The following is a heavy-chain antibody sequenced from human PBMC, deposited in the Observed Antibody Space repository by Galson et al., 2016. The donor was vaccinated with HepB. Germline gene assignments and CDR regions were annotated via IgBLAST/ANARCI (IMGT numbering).Heavy chain of an antibody. V-gene: IGHV3-23*01. CDR1: GFTFSSYA. CDR3: AKEPQKYSSGWYYYN. D-gene: IGHD6-19*01. CDR2: ISGSGRST. Sequence: SLRLSCAASGFTFSSYAMSWVRQAPGKGLELVSSISGSGRSTYYTDSVKGRYAISRDNSKNTLNLQMNSLRVEDTALYYCAKEPQKYSSGWYYYNWGQGALVTVSS. J-gene: IGHJ4*02.